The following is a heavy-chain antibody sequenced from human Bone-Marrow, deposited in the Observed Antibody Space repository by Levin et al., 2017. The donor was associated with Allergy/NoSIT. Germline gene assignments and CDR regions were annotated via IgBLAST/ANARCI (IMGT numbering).Heavy chain of an antibody. CDR1: GFPFSTYA. V-gene: IGHV3-30-3*01. CDR2: ISHDGNDQ. CDR3: ARGGSPIDS. D-gene: IGHD1-26*01. J-gene: IGHJ4*02. Sequence: GGSLRLSCAASGFPFSTYAMHWVRQAPGKGLDWVAVISHDGNDQHYADSVKGRFTISRDKSKNTVSLQMNSLAIEDTALNFCARGGSPIDSWGQGTLVTVSS.